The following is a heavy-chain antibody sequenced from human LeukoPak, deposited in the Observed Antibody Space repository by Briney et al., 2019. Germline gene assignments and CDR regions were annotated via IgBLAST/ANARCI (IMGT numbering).Heavy chain of an antibody. V-gene: IGHV3-30*02. D-gene: IGHD5-12*01. CDR2: IRYDGSNK. Sequence: GGSLRLSCAASGFTFSIYGMHWVRQAPGKGLEWVAFIRYDGSNKYYADSVKGRFTISRDNSKNTLYLQMNSLRAEDTAVYYCAKDSGYDSSSDYWGQGTLVTVSS. CDR3: AKDSGYDSSSDY. J-gene: IGHJ4*02. CDR1: GFTFSIYG.